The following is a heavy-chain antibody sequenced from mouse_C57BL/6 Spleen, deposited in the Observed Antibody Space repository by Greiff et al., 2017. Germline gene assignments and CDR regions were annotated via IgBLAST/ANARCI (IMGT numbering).Heavy chain of an antibody. V-gene: IGHV10-1*01. D-gene: IGHD2-14*01. CDR1: GFSFNTYA. J-gene: IGHJ1*03. CDR2: IRSKSNNYAT. CDR3: VRPYYRDFDWYFDV. Sequence: EVKLVESGGGLVQPKGSLKLSCAASGFSFNTYAMNWVRQAPGKGLEWVARIRSKSNNYATYYADSVKDRFTISRDDSESMLYLQMNNLKTEDTAMYYCVRPYYRDFDWYFDVWGTGTTVTVSS.